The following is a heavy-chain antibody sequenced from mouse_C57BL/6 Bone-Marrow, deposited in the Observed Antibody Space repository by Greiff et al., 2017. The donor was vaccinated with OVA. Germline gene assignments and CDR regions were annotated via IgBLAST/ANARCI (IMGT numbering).Heavy chain of an antibody. CDR2: ISSGGSYT. Sequence: EVKLQESGGDLVKPGGSLKLSCAASGFTFSSYGMSWVRQTPDKRLEWVATISSGGSYTYYPDSVKGRFTISRDNAKNTLYLQMSSLKSEDAAMYDCARQNWDIGFDYWGQGTTLTVSS. V-gene: IGHV5-6*01. D-gene: IGHD4-1*01. CDR1: GFTFSSYG. CDR3: ARQNWDIGFDY. J-gene: IGHJ2*01.